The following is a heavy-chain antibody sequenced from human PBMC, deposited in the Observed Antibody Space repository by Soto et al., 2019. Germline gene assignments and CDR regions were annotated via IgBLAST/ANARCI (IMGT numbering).Heavy chain of an antibody. J-gene: IGHJ4*02. D-gene: IGHD3-10*01. CDR2: INHSGST. CDR1: GGSFSGYY. Sequence: PSETLSLTCAVYGGSFSGYYWSWIRQPPGKGLEWIGEINHSGSTNYNPSLKSRVTISVDTSKNQFSLKLSSVTAADTAVYYCARGYYGSGSYLWSLHRPFDYWGQGTLVTVS. V-gene: IGHV4-34*01. CDR3: ARGYYGSGSYLWSLHRPFDY.